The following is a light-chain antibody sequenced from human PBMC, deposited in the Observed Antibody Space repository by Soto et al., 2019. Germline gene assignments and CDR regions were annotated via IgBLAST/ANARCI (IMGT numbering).Light chain of an antibody. CDR1: QTVSSSF. V-gene: IGKV3-20*01. CDR2: GAS. CDR3: QQYGVSMVT. Sequence: EIVLTQSPGTLSLSPGERATLSCRASQTVSSSFLAWYQQKPGQAPRLLIYGASTRATGIPDRFSGSGSGTDFSLTISRLEPEDFAVYYCQQYGVSMVTFGPGTKVDMK. J-gene: IGKJ3*01.